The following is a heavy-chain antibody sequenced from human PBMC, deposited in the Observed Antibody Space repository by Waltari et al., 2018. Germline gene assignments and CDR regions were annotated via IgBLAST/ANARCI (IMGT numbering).Heavy chain of an antibody. J-gene: IGHJ4*02. Sequence: EVQLLESGGGLVQPGGSLRLSCAASGFTFSSYAMAWVRQAPGKGLEWVSKISGGGSASYADSVKGRFTLSRDNSKNTLSLQMNSLRAEDTAIYYCARTLTRGYSYGYADYWGQGTLVTVSS. D-gene: IGHD5-18*01. CDR3: ARTLTRGYSYGYADY. V-gene: IGHV3-23*01. CDR2: ISGGGSA. CDR1: GFTFSSYA.